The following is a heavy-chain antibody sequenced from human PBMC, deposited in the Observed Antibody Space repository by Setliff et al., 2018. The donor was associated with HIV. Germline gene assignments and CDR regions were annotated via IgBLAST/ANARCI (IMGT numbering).Heavy chain of an antibody. CDR2: IKKDGSDK. Sequence: PGGSLRLSCAASGFNFSNSWMTWVRQAPGKGLEWVANIKKDGSDKFYVDSVKGRFAISRDNAKNSLNLEMNSLRAEDTAIYYCASSRPPDDSSGYLDHWGQGTLVTVSS. J-gene: IGHJ4*01. V-gene: IGHV3-7*03. CDR1: GFNFSNSW. CDR3: ASSRPPDDSSGYLDH. D-gene: IGHD3-22*01.